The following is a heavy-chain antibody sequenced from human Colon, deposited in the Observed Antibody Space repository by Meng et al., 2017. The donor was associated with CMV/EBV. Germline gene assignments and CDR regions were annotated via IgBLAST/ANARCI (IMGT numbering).Heavy chain of an antibody. CDR2: IRYDGSNK. D-gene: IGHD6-13*01. V-gene: IGHV3-30*02. J-gene: IGHJ4*02. CDR1: GFTFSSYG. Sequence: LSLTCAASGFTFSSYGMHWVRQAPGKGLEWVAFIRYDGSNKYYADSVKGRFTISRDNSKNTLYLQMNSLRAEDTAVYYCARATPAAGTFFDYWGQGTLVTVSS. CDR3: ARATPAAGTFFDY.